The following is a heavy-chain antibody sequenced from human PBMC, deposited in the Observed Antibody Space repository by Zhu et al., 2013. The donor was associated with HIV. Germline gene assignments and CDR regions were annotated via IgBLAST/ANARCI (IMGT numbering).Heavy chain of an antibody. D-gene: IGHD4-17*01. CDR3: AREGYGDPYFFEY. CDR2: IIPIFGSP. CDR1: GGNFSDYA. J-gene: IGHJ4*02. Sequence: QVQLVQSGAEVKKPGSSVKVSCKAFGGNFSDYAISWVRQAPGQGPEWLGGIIPIFGSPNYAQKFRGRITIIADLSTTTAYMELSSLKSEDTAMYYCAREGYGDPYFFEYWGQGTLVTVSS. V-gene: IGHV1-69*01.